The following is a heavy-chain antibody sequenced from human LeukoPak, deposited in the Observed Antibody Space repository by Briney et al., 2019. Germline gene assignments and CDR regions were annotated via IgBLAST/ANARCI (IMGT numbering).Heavy chain of an antibody. CDR3: ARDRLGIAAAGTLGSYYYGMDV. V-gene: IGHV1-46*01. J-gene: IGHJ6*02. Sequence: ASVKVSCKASGYTFTSYYMHWVRQAPGQGLEWMGIINPSGGSTSYAQKFQGRVTMTRDTSTSTVYMELSSLRSEDTAVYYCARDRLGIAAAGTLGSYYYGMDVWGQGTTVTVSS. CDR1: GYTFTSYY. D-gene: IGHD6-13*01. CDR2: INPSGGST.